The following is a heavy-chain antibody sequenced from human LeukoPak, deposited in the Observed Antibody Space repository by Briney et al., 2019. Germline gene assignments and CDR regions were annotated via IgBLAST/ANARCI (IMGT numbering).Heavy chain of an antibody. CDR3: TGPPWSALH. J-gene: IGHJ1*01. CDR1: GFTFRSFG. Sequence: GGSLRLSCAASGFTFRSFGMHWVRQAPGKGLVWVSRINGDGSRTDYADSVKGRFTISRDNAKNTVYLQMNGLRAEDTAVYYCTGPPWSALHWGQGTLVTVSS. D-gene: IGHD3-3*01. V-gene: IGHV3-74*01. CDR2: INGDGSRT.